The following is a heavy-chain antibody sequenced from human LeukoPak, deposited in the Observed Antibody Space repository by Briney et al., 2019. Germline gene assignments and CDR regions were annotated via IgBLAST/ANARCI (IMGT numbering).Heavy chain of an antibody. D-gene: IGHD3-22*01. V-gene: IGHV4-4*07. CDR1: GGSISSYY. Sequence: PSETLSLTCTVSGGSISSYYWSWIRQPAGKGLEWIGRIYTSGSTNYNPSLKSRVTMSVDTSKNQFSLKLSSVTAADTAVYYCARGRGVVVRDWFDFWGQGSLVTVSS. J-gene: IGHJ5*01. CDR2: IYTSGST. CDR3: ARGRGVVVRDWFDF.